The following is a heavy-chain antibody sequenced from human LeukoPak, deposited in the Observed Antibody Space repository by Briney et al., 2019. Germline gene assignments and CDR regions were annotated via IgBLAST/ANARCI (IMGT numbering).Heavy chain of an antibody. D-gene: IGHD3/OR15-3a*01. J-gene: IGHJ4*02. CDR1: GGSISSYY. CDR2: IKQDGSEK. V-gene: IGHV3-7*01. CDR3: ARALADSGGLVIRGGSFVDY. Sequence: ETLSLTCTVSGGSISSYYWSWIRQPPGKGLEWVANIKQDGSEKYYVDSVKGRFTISRDNAKNSLYLQMNSLRAEDTAVYYCARALADSGGLVIRGGSFVDYWGQGTLVTVSS.